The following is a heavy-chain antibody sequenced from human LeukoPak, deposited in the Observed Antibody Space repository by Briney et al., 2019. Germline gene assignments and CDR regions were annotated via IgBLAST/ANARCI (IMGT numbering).Heavy chain of an antibody. Sequence: PGGSLRLSCAASGFTFSSYGMTWVRQAPGKGLEWVSGISGSGGSTHYADSVKGRFTISRDNSKNTLYLQMNSLRDEDTAVYYCATRPGYSYGFHWGQGTLVTVSS. CDR2: ISGSGGST. J-gene: IGHJ4*02. CDR3: ATRPGYSYGFH. CDR1: GFTFSSYG. V-gene: IGHV3-23*01. D-gene: IGHD5-18*01.